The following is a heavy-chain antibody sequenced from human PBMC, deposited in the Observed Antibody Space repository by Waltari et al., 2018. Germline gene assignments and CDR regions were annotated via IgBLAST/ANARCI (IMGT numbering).Heavy chain of an antibody. CDR3: ARDSPEWGSPSCLDY. Sequence: EVQLAESGGGLVKPGGSLRLSCAASGFTFNVYTMNWVRQAPGKGLGLVSSISSSSTYIDYAESVKGRFTISRDNAKNSLYLQMNSLRAEDTAVYYCARDSPEWGSPSCLDYWGQGTLVTVSS. V-gene: IGHV3-21*01. CDR1: GFTFNVYT. J-gene: IGHJ4*02. CDR2: ISSSSTYI. D-gene: IGHD2-2*01.